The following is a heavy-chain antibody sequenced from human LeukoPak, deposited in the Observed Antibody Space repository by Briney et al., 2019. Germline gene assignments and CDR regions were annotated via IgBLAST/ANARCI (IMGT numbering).Heavy chain of an antibody. D-gene: IGHD3-22*01. Sequence: GGSLRLSCAASGFTFTSYSFNWVRQAPGKGLEWVLSINTVASYIYYADSVKGRFTISRDDADNSLYLQMNSLRAEDTAVYFCVRLRRNSDRSGFYYYYDNWGQGTLVTVSS. J-gene: IGHJ4*02. CDR2: INTVASYI. CDR3: VRLRRNSDRSGFYYYYDN. CDR1: GFTFTSYS. V-gene: IGHV3-21*01.